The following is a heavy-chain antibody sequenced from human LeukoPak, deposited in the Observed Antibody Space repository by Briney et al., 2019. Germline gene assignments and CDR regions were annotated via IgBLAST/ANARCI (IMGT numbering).Heavy chain of an antibody. J-gene: IGHJ3*02. CDR3: ARRYRIAVAGNDAFDI. Sequence: SETLSLTCAVSGGSISSSNWWSWVRQPPGKGLEWIGEIYHSGSTNYNPSLKSRVTISVDKSKNQFSLKLSSVTAADTTVYYCARRYRIAVAGNDAFDIWGQGTMVTVSS. D-gene: IGHD6-19*01. V-gene: IGHV4-4*02. CDR1: GGSISSSNW. CDR2: IYHSGST.